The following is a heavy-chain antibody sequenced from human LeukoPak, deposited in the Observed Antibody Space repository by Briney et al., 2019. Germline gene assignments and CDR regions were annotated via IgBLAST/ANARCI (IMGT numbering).Heavy chain of an antibody. D-gene: IGHD1-26*01. Sequence: SETLSLTCTVSGGSISSYYWSWIRQPPGKGLEWIGYIYHSGSTYYNPSLKSRVTISVDRSKNQFSLKLSSVTAADTAVYYCARDKAKLWFDPWGQGTLVTVSS. J-gene: IGHJ5*02. V-gene: IGHV4-59*12. CDR1: GGSISSYY. CDR3: ARDKAKLWFDP. CDR2: IYHSGST.